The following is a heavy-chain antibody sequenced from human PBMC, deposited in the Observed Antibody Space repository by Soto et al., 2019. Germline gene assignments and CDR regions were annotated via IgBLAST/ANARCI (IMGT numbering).Heavy chain of an antibody. CDR3: ARGLGPYYYDSSGSSRFDP. V-gene: IGHV1-46*01. J-gene: IGHJ5*02. CDR1: GYTFTSYY. D-gene: IGHD3-22*01. CDR2: INPSGGST. Sequence: ASVKVSCKASGYTFTSYYMHWLRRAPGQGLEWMGIINPSGGSTSYAQKFQGRVTMTRDTSTSTVYMELSSLRSEDTAVYYCARGLGPYYYDSSGSSRFDPWGQGTLVTVSS.